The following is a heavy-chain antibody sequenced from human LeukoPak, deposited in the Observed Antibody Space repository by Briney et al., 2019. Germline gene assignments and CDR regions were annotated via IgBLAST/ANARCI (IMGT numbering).Heavy chain of an antibody. CDR1: GYTFTSYI. CDR2: INAYNGNT. J-gene: IGHJ4*02. D-gene: IGHD3-22*01. Sequence: ASVKVSCKASGYTFTSYIISWVRQAPGQGLEWMGWINAYNGNTDYAQRVQGRVTMTTDTSTSTAYMELRSLRSDDTAVYYCARAGVYYYDSSGYYEDYWGQGTLVTVSS. CDR3: ARAGVYYYDSSGYYEDY. V-gene: IGHV1-18*01.